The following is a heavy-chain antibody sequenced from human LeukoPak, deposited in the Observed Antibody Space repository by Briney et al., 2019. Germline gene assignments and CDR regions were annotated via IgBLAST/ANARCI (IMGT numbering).Heavy chain of an antibody. CDR1: GGSFSGCY. CDR3: ARGHRPTIVVVPAANGYYYYGMDV. D-gene: IGHD2-2*01. Sequence: SETLCLTCAVYGGSFSGCYWSWIHQPPGKGLEWIGEINHSESTNYNPSLKSRVTISVDTSKNQFSLKLSSVTAADTAVYYCARGHRPTIVVVPAANGYYYYGMDVWGQGTTFTVSS. J-gene: IGHJ6*02. CDR2: INHSEST. V-gene: IGHV4-34*01.